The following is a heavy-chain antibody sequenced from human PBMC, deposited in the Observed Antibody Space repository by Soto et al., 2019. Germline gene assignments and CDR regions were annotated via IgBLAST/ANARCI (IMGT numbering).Heavy chain of an antibody. Sequence: GGSLRLSCAASGFTFSRYGMHWVRQAPGKGLEWVAVIWYDGSNKYYADSVKGRLTISRDNSKNTLYLQMNSLRAEDTAVYYCARDNAYSNPVYYNYCYTHVRGKGTSGTRSS. D-gene: IGHD4-4*01. V-gene: IGHV3-33*01. CDR1: GFTFSRYG. CDR3: ARDNAYSNPVYYNYCYTHV. CDR2: IWYDGSNK. J-gene: IGHJ6*03.